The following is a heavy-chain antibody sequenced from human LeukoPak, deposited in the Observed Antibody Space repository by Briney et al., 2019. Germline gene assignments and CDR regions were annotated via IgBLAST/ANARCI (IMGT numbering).Heavy chain of an antibody. CDR2: IYTSGST. J-gene: IGHJ5*02. CDR1: GGSISSYY. V-gene: IGHV4-4*07. CDR3: ARVNHPTNWFDP. Sequence: TSETLSLTCTVSGGSISSYYWSWIRQPAGKGLEWIGRIYTSGSTNYNPSLKSRVTMSVDTSKNQFSLKLSSVTAADTAVSYCARVNHPTNWFDPWGQGTLVTVSS. D-gene: IGHD1-14*01.